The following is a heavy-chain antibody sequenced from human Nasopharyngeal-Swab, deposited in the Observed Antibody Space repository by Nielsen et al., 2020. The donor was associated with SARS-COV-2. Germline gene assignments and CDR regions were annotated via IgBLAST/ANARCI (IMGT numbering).Heavy chain of an antibody. CDR3: ARDSATGIAGATDIDF. D-gene: IGHD1-26*01. V-gene: IGHV3-33*01. Sequence: WIRQPPGKGLEWVALIWYDGSNEFYADSVKGRFTISRDNSKNILFLQMNSLRAEDTAVYFCARDSATGIAGATDIDFWGQGILVTVSS. CDR2: IWYDGSNE. J-gene: IGHJ4*02.